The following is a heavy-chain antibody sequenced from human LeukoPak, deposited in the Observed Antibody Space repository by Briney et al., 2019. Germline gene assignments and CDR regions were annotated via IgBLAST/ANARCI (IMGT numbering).Heavy chain of an antibody. D-gene: IGHD4-17*01. CDR2: IYHSGST. J-gene: IGHJ6*04. CDR3: AREKAYGDYVPPVHYYGMDV. CDR1: GGSISSSNW. V-gene: IGHV4-4*02. Sequence: SETLSLTCAVSGGSISSSNWWSWVRQPPGKGLEWIGEIYHSGSTNYNPSLKSRVTISVDKSKNQFSLKLSSVTAADTAVYYCAREKAYGDYVPPVHYYGMDVWGKGTTVTVSS.